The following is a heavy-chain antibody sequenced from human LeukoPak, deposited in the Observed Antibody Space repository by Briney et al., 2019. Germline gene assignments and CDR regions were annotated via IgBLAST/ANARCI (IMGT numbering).Heavy chain of an antibody. CDR3: AREGPQYDFWFDP. J-gene: IGHJ5*02. CDR2: ISAYNGNT. D-gene: IGHD3-3*01. V-gene: IGHV1-18*04. Sequence: ASVKVSCKASGYTFTGYYMHWVRQAPGQGLEWMGWISAYNGNTNYAQRLQGRVTMTTDTSTSTAYMELRSLRSDDTAVYYCAREGPQYDFWFDPWGQGTLVTVSS. CDR1: GYTFTGYY.